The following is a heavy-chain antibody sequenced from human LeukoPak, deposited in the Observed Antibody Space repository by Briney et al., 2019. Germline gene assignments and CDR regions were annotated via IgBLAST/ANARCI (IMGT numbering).Heavy chain of an antibody. V-gene: IGHV1-18*01. CDR3: ARVKLGDCSSTSCYHTAFDI. CDR1: GYTFTSYG. D-gene: IGHD2-2*01. CDR2: ISAYNGNT. J-gene: IGHJ3*02. Sequence: ASVKVSCKASGYTFTSYGISWVRQAPGQGLEWMGWISAYNGNTNYAQKLQGRVTMTTDTSTSTAYMELRSLRSDDTAVYYCARVKLGDCSSTSCYHTAFDIWGQGTMVTVSS.